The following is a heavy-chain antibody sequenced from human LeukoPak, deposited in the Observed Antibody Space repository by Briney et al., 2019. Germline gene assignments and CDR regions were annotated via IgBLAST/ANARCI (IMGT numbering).Heavy chain of an antibody. J-gene: IGHJ4*02. CDR1: GFPFIRYW. CDR2: INSDGSST. Sequence: GSLRLSCVASGFPFIRYWMHWVRQAPGKGLVWVSRINSDGSSTSYADSVKGRFTISRDNAKNTLYLQMNSLRAEDTAVYYCASETVDTAVGIDYWGQGTLVTVSS. CDR3: ASETVDTAVGIDY. D-gene: IGHD5-18*01. V-gene: IGHV3-74*01.